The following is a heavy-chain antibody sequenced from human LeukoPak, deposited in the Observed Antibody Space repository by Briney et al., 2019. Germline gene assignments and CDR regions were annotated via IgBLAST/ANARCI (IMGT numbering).Heavy chain of an antibody. CDR3: ARGYRQVGLDY. CDR2: IYTSGST. J-gene: IGHJ4*02. CDR1: GGSISSGSYY. Sequence: SQTLSLTCTVSGGSISSGSYYWSWIRQPAGKGLEWIGRIYTSGSTNYNPSLKSRVTMSVDTSKNQFSLKLSSVTAADTAVYYCARGYRQVGLDYWGQGTLVTVSS. V-gene: IGHV4-61*02. D-gene: IGHD1-26*01.